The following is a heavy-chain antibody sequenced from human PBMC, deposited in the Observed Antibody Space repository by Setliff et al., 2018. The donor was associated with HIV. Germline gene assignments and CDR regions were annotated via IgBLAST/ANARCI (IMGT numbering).Heavy chain of an antibody. Sequence: SETLSLTCTVSGGSISSGSYYWSWIRQPAGKGLEWIGHIYTSGNTNHNPSLKSRVTISVDTSENQFSLKLSSVTAADTAVYYCARWHPPYGFWEEDYWGQGTLVTVSS. D-gene: IGHD3-10*01. CDR2: IYTSGNT. CDR3: ARWHPPYGFWEEDY. V-gene: IGHV4-61*09. J-gene: IGHJ4*02. CDR1: GGSISSGSYY.